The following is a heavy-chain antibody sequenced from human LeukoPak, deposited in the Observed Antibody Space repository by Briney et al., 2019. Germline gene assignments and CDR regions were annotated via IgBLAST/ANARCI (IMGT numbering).Heavy chain of an antibody. CDR2: FDPEDSET. Sequence: ASVKVSCKVGGYTVAELSMHWVRQPPGRGLEWMGAFDPEDSETIYPQNFQGRISMTEDTSTNTAYMELSSLRSDDTAVYYCASSLDTSNWIDSWGQGTLVTVSS. V-gene: IGHV1-24*01. CDR1: GYTVAELS. CDR3: ASSLDTSNWIDS. D-gene: IGHD2/OR15-2a*01. J-gene: IGHJ5*01.